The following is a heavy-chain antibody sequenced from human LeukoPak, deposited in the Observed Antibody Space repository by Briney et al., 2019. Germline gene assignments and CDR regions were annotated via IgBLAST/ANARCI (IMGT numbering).Heavy chain of an antibody. CDR1: GYTFTSYG. CDR3: ARDREYYYDSSGYYFLNYYYGMDV. D-gene: IGHD3-22*01. Sequence: ASVKVSCKASGYTFTSYGISWVRQAPGQGLEWMGWISAYNGNTNYAQKLQGRVTMTTDTSTSTAYMELGSLRSDDTAVYYCARDREYYYDSSGYYFLNYYYGMDVWGQGTTVTVSS. V-gene: IGHV1-18*01. J-gene: IGHJ6*02. CDR2: ISAYNGNT.